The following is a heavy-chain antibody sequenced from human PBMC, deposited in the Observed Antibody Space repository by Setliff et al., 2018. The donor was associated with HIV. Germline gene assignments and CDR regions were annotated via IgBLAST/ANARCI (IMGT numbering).Heavy chain of an antibody. CDR3: ARRFGASYLFSGYMDV. Sequence: SETLSLTCAVYGESFSGFYWNWVRQPPGKGLEWIGEINPSGSTNYNPSLKSRVTISVDKAKNQFSLKLTSVTAADTAVYFCARRFGASYLFSGYMDVWGKGTTVTV. J-gene: IGHJ6*03. CDR2: INPSGST. D-gene: IGHD1-26*01. V-gene: IGHV4-34*01. CDR1: GESFSGFY.